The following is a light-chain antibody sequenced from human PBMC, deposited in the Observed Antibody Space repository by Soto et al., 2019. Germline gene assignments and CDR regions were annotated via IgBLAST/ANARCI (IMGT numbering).Light chain of an antibody. CDR2: GAS. CDR1: QSVSSSY. J-gene: IGKJ5*01. V-gene: IGKV3-20*01. CDR3: QQYGSSLSIP. Sequence: EIVLTQSPGTLSLSPGERATLSCRASQSVSSSYLAWYQQKPGQAPRLLIYGASSRATGIPDRFSCSGSGTDFTLTISRLEPEDFAVYYCQQYGSSLSIPFGQGKRLEIK.